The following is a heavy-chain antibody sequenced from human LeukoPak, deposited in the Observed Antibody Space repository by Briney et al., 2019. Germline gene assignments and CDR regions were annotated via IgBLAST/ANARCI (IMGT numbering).Heavy chain of an antibody. CDR1: GGSFSGYY. D-gene: IGHD5-18*01. CDR3: ARGAAGYSYG. J-gene: IGHJ4*02. V-gene: IGHV4-34*01. Sequence: PSETLSLTCAVYGGSFSGYYRSWIRQPPGKGLEWIGEINHSGSTNYNPSLKSRVTISVDTSKNQFSLKLSSVTAADTAVYYCARGAAGYSYGWGQGTLVTVSS. CDR2: INHSGST.